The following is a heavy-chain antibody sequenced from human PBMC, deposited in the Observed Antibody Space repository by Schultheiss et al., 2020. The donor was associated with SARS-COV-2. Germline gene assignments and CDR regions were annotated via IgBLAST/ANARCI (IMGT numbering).Heavy chain of an antibody. Sequence: SETLSLTCAVSGGSISSSNWWSWVRQPPGKGLEWIGSIYYSGSTYYNPSLKSRVTISVDTSKNQFSLKLSSVTAADTAVYYCATGYRYDYDRHFFVSWGQGTLVTVSS. CDR2: IYYSGST. V-gene: IGHV4-4*02. CDR3: ATGYRYDYDRHFFVS. CDR1: GGSISSSNW. D-gene: IGHD5-18*01. J-gene: IGHJ4*02.